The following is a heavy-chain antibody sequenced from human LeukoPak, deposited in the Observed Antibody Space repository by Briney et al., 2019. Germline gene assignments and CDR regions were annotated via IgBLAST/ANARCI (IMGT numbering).Heavy chain of an antibody. CDR1: GFIFSKSW. CDR3: ATYTHWVAGDV. V-gene: IGHV3-7*01. J-gene: IGHJ6*02. CDR2: MNGDGSVK. Sequence: GGSLRLSCAASGFIFSKSWMSWVRQAPGKGLEWVANMNGDGSVKDYVDSVKGRSTISRDNARQSLYLQMSDLRAEDTAVYYCATYTHWVAGDVWGQGTTVTVSS. D-gene: IGHD3-16*01.